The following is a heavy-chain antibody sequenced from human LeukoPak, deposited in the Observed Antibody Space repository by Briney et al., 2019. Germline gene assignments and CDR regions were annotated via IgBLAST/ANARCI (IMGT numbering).Heavy chain of an antibody. D-gene: IGHD6-19*01. CDR3: AKDRRRSSGWLGADFDY. Sequence: PGRSLRLSCAVSGFTFSNYAMNWVRQAPGKGLEWVSGISASGATIYYADSVKGRFTISRDNSKNMLYLQMNSLRAEDTALHYCAKDRRRSSGWLGADFDYWGQGTLVTVSS. CDR2: ISASGATI. CDR1: GFTFSNYA. V-gene: IGHV3-23*01. J-gene: IGHJ4*02.